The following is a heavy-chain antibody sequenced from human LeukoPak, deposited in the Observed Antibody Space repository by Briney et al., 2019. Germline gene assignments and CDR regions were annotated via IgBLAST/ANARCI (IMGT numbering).Heavy chain of an antibody. D-gene: IGHD3-22*01. CDR2: IKQDGSQK. CDR3: ARDWTDSSGHRFDY. Sequence: GGSLRLSCAASGFTFSSYWMSWFRQAPGKGLEWVANIKQDGSQKYYVDSVKGRFTISREDAKNSVYLQMNSLRAEDTAVYFCARDWTDSSGHRFDYWGQGTLVTVSS. V-gene: IGHV3-7*01. CDR1: GFTFSSYW. J-gene: IGHJ4*02.